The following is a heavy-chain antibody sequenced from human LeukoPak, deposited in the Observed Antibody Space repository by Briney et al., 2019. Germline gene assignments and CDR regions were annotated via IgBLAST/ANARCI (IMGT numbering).Heavy chain of an antibody. CDR2: INPSGGST. J-gene: IGHJ6*02. CDR1: GYTFTSYY. CDR3: AREPYHSSGYCSGGSCYHEYYYGMDV. Sequence: ASVKVSCKASGYTFTSYYMHWVRQPPGQGLEWMGIINPSGGSTSYAQKFQGRVTMTRDTSTSTVYMELSSLRSEDTAVYYCAREPYHSSGYCSGGSCYHEYYYGMDVWGQGTTVTVSS. D-gene: IGHD2-15*01. V-gene: IGHV1-46*01.